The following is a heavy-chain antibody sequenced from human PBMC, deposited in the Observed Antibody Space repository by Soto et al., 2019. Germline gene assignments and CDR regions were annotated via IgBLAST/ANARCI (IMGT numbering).Heavy chain of an antibody. CDR3: AKDLDSSGWYTFLFDY. D-gene: IGHD6-19*01. V-gene: IGHV3-23*01. Sequence: HPGGSLRLSCAASGFTFSGYAMSWVRQAPGERLEWVSVISASGGSTYYADSVKGRFTTSRDNSKNTMYLQMNSLRAEDTAIYYCAKDLDSSGWYTFLFDYWGQGTLVTVSS. CDR2: ISASGGST. J-gene: IGHJ4*02. CDR1: GFTFSGYA.